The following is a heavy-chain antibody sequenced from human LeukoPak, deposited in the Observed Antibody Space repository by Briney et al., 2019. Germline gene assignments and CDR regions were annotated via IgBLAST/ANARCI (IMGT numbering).Heavy chain of an antibody. CDR2: ISSSSSYI. J-gene: IGHJ4*01. CDR1: GFTFSSYS. D-gene: IGHD6-19*01. CDR3: ARQGKWLLRALDY. Sequence: GGSLGLSCAASGFTFSSYSMNWVRQAPGKGLEWVSSISSSSSYIYYADSVKGRFTISRDNAKNSLYLQMNSLRAEDTAVYDCARQGKWLLRALDYWGPGTQVTVSS. V-gene: IGHV3-21*01.